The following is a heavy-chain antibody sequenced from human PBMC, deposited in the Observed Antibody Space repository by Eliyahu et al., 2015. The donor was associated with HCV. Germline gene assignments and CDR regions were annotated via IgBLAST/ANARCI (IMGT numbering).Heavy chain of an antibody. D-gene: IGHD3-10*01. J-gene: IGHJ6*03. CDR1: GFTFXKAW. CDR3: TTGAPGGFDYYLDV. Sequence: EVQLVESGGGLVKPGGSLRLSCAASGFTFXKAWMSWVRQAPARGREWSGRIKSKTDGGTTDYAAPVKGRFTISRDDSKSTLYLQMNSLKTEDTAVYYCTTGAPGGFDYYLDVWGQGTTVTVSS. V-gene: IGHV3-15*01. CDR2: IKSKTDGGTT.